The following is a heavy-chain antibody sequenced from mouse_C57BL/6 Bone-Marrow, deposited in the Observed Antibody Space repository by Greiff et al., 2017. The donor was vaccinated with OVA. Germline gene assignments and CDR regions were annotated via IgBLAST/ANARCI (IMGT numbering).Heavy chain of an antibody. CDR3: ARKAQAEAMDY. D-gene: IGHD3-2*02. Sequence: EVQLVESGPELVKPGASVKIPCKASGYTFTDYNMDWVKQSHGKSLEWIGDINPNNGGTIYNQKFKGKATLTVDKSSSTAYMELRSLTSEDTAVYYCARKAQAEAMDYWGQGTSVTVSS. J-gene: IGHJ4*01. CDR1: GYTFTDYN. V-gene: IGHV1-18*01. CDR2: INPNNGGT.